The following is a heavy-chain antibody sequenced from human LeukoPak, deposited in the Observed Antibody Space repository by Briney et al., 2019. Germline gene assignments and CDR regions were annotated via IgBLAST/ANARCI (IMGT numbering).Heavy chain of an antibody. D-gene: IGHD6-19*01. CDR3: AREIAVAGPDYFDY. V-gene: IGHV1-2*02. Sequence: ASVKVSCKASGYTFAGYYMHWVRQAPGQGLEWMGWINPNSGGTNYAQKFQGRVTMTRDTSISTAYMELSRLRSDDTAVYYCAREIAVAGPDYFDYWGQGTLVTVSS. CDR2: INPNSGGT. J-gene: IGHJ4*02. CDR1: GYTFAGYY.